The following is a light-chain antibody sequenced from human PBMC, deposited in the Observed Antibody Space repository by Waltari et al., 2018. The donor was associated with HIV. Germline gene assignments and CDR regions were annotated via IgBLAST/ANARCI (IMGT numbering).Light chain of an antibody. CDR2: AAS. J-gene: IGKJ1*01. Sequence: DIQMTQSPSSLSASVGDRVTITCRSSQSIRSNLNWYQQKPGKAPKLLIYAASSLQSGVPSRFSGSGSGTDFTLIISSLQPEDFVTYHWEQSYNSPRTFGQGTKVEIK. CDR3: EQSYNSPRT. V-gene: IGKV1-39*01. CDR1: QSIRSN.